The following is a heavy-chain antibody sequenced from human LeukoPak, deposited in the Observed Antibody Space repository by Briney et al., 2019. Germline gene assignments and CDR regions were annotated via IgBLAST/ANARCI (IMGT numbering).Heavy chain of an antibody. J-gene: IGHJ4*02. Sequence: SGRSLRLSCAASGFTFSSYAMHWVRQAPGKGLEWVAVISYDGSNKYYADSVKGRFTISRDNSKNTLYLQMNSLRAEDTAVYYCARANTEGPFDYWGQGTLVTVSS. CDR2: ISYDGSNK. CDR1: GFTFSSYA. V-gene: IGHV3-30-3*01. CDR3: ARANTEGPFDY. D-gene: IGHD4/OR15-4a*01.